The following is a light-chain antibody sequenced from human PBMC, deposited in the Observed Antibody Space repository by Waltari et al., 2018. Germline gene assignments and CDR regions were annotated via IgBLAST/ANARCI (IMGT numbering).Light chain of an antibody. Sequence: QSVLTQPPSVSGAPGQRVIIPCTWSSSDIGAGFDVHWYQQLPGMVPKILIHGNINRASGVPDRFSGSKSGTSASLAISGLQGDDEADYYCQSYDASLGEYVFGTGTKVTVL. J-gene: IGLJ1*01. V-gene: IGLV1-40*01. CDR2: GNI. CDR3: QSYDASLGEYV. CDR1: SSDIGAGFD.